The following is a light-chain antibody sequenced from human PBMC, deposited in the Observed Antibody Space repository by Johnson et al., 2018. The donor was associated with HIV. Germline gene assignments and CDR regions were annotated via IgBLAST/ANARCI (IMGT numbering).Light chain of an antibody. CDR3: GTWATSLSAGGV. CDR2: KNN. Sequence: QSVLTQSPSVSAAPGQKVTISCSGSSSTIGNNYVSWYQVLPGTAPKLLIYKNNEHPSGIPDRFPGSKSGTPATLAIPGRQTGDEADYYCGTWATSLSAGGVFGTGTKVTVL. J-gene: IGLJ1*01. CDR1: SSTIGNNY. V-gene: IGLV1-51*02.